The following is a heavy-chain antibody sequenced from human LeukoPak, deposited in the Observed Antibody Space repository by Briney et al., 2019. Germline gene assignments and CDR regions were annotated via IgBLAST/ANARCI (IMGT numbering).Heavy chain of an antibody. Sequence: SETLSLTCTVSGGSISSYYWSWIRQPPGKGLEWIGYIYYSGSTNYNPSLKSRVTISVDTSKNQFSLKLSSVTAADTAVYYCASNGYSSSWNWFDPWGQGTLVTVSS. CDR2: IYYSGST. CDR3: ASNGYSSSWNWFDP. CDR1: GGSISSYY. V-gene: IGHV4-59*01. D-gene: IGHD6-13*01. J-gene: IGHJ5*02.